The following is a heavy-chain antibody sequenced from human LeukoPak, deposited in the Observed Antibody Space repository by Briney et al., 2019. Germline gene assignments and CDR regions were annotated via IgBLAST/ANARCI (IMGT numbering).Heavy chain of an antibody. Sequence: ASVKVSCKASGYTFTGYYMHWVQQAPGQGREWMGWINPNSGGTNYAQKFQGRVTMTRDTSISTAYMELSRLRSDDTAVYYCARDYGDYTRYYFDYWGQGTLVTVSS. D-gene: IGHD4-17*01. CDR2: INPNSGGT. CDR1: GYTFTGYY. V-gene: IGHV1-2*02. J-gene: IGHJ4*02. CDR3: ARDYGDYTRYYFDY.